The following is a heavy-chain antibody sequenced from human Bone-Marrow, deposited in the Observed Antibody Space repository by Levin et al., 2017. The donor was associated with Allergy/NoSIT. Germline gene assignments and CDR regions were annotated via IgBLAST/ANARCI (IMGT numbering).Heavy chain of an antibody. CDR1: GYSFTSYW. CDR2: IYPGDSDT. V-gene: IGHV5-51*01. D-gene: IGHD2-21*02. Sequence: GESLKISCKGSGYSFTSYWIGWVRQMPGKGLEWMGIIYPGDSDTRYSPSFQGQVTISADKSISTAYLQWSSLKASDTAMYYCARMNRQHIVVVTAIGAVDIWGQGTMVTVSS. CDR3: ARMNRQHIVVVTAIGAVDI. J-gene: IGHJ3*02.